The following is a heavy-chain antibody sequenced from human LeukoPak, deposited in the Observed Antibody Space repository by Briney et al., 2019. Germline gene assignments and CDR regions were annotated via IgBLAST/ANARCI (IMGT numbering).Heavy chain of an antibody. J-gene: IGHJ3*02. V-gene: IGHV1-8*02. CDR3: AREWEVVGATTGAFDI. CDR2: MNPNSGNT. Sequence: ASVKVSCQASGYTFTSYDINWVRQATGQGLEWMGWMNPNSGNTGYAQKFQGRVTMTTDTSTSTAYMELSSLRSEDTAVYYCAREWEVVGATTGAFDIWGQGTMVTVSS. D-gene: IGHD1-26*01. CDR1: GYTFTSYD.